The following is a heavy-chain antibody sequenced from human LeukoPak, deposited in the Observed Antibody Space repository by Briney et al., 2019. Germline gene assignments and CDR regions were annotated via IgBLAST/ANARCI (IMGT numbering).Heavy chain of an antibody. Sequence: SGTLSLTCSASGGSITSHFWSWIRQPPGKGLEWIGYIHYSGSTNYNPSLKSRVTISPDTSKNQLFLKLNSVTAADTAVYYCARLVWLGESPGSWFDSWGQGTLVTVSS. V-gene: IGHV4-59*11. CDR2: IHYSGST. CDR3: ARLVWLGESPGSWFDS. J-gene: IGHJ5*01. D-gene: IGHD3-10*01. CDR1: GGSITSHF.